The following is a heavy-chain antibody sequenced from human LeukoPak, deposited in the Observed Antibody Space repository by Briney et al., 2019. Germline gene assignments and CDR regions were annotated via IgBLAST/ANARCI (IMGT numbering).Heavy chain of an antibody. J-gene: IGHJ6*03. Sequence: TGGSLRLSCAASGFTFSSYAMSWVRQAPGKGLEWVSAISGSGGSTYYADSVKGRFTISRDNSKNTLYLQMNSLRAEDTAVYYCAKRSSGYYYGYYYYMDVWGKGTTVTVSS. CDR3: AKRSSGYYYGYYYYMDV. CDR2: ISGSGGST. D-gene: IGHD3-22*01. V-gene: IGHV3-23*01. CDR1: GFTFSSYA.